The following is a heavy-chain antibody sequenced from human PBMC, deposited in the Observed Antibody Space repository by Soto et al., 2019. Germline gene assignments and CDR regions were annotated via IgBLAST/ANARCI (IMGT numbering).Heavy chain of an antibody. J-gene: IGHJ4*02. CDR3: ARDEGGYDILTGYYKAHHFDY. D-gene: IGHD3-9*01. CDR1: GYTFTHFY. Sequence: QVQLEQSGAEVKKPGDSVKVSCKASGYTFTHFYITWVRQAPGQGLEWMGAISPHNFNTNYAQKFRGRVTLTTEKTMNSAYMDLRCLTADDTAVYYCARDEGGYDILTGYYKAHHFDYWGQGVPVTVSS. V-gene: IGHV1-18*01. CDR2: ISPHNFNT.